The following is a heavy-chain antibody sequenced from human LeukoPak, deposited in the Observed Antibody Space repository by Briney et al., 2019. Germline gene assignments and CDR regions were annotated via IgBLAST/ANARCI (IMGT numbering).Heavy chain of an antibody. CDR2: ISGSGGST. V-gene: IGHV3-23*01. CDR1: GFTVSNKY. Sequence: GGSLRLSCVASGFTVSNKYMSWVRQAPGKGLEWVSAISGSGGSTYYADSVKGRFTISRDNSKNTLYLQMNSLRAEDTAVYYCAKALAAAADFDYWGQGTLVTVSS. J-gene: IGHJ4*02. CDR3: AKALAAAADFDY. D-gene: IGHD6-13*01.